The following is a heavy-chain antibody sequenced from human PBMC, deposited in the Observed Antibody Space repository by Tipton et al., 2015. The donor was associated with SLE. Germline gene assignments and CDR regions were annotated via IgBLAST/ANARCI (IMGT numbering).Heavy chain of an antibody. D-gene: IGHD3-10*01. CDR2: INHSGST. Sequence: TLSLTCAVYGGSFSGYYWSWIRQPPGKGLEWIGEINHSGSTNYNPSLKSRVTISVDTSKNQFSLKLSSVTAADTAVYYCARRRGSGRSFDYWCQGTLVTVSS. CDR3: ARRRGSGRSFDY. J-gene: IGHJ4*02. CDR1: GGSFSGYY. V-gene: IGHV4-34*01.